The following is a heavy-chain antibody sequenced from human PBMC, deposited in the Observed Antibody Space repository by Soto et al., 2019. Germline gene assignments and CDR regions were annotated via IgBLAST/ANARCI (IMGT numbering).Heavy chain of an antibody. V-gene: IGHV2-5*02. CDR3: AHIPMHDFWSGYSSYYFDY. Sequence: QITLKESGPTLVKPTQTLTLTCTFSGFSLSTSGVGVGWIRQPPGKALEWLALIYWDDDKRYSPSLKSRLTITKDTSKNQVVLTMTNMDPVDTATYYCAHIPMHDFWSGYSSYYFDYRGQGTLVTVSS. CDR2: IYWDDDK. D-gene: IGHD3-3*01. CDR1: GFSLSTSGVG. J-gene: IGHJ4*02.